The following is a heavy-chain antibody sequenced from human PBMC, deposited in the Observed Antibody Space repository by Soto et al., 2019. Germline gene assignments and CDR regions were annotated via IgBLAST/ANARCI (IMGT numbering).Heavy chain of an antibody. CDR3: ARGDSLEGIVSGFDP. D-gene: IGHD3-22*01. J-gene: IGHJ5*02. CDR1: GFTFSSYT. CDR2: ITSSANYV. Sequence: EVQLVESGGGLVKPGGSLRLSCAASGFTFSSYTMKWVRQAPGKGLEWVSSITSSANYVHYADSVRGRVTISRDNAKKSLYLQMNSLRAEDTAVYYCARGDSLEGIVSGFDPWGQGTLVTVSS. V-gene: IGHV3-21*01.